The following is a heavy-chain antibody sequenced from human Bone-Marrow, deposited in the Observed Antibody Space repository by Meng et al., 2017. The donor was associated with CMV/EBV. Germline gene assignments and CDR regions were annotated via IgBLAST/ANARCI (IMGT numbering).Heavy chain of an antibody. D-gene: IGHD1-26*01. J-gene: IGHJ4*02. CDR3: ARGAKWEPLVFDY. CDR1: GFTFSDYY. V-gene: IGHV3-11*01. Sequence: GESLKISCAASGFTFSDYYMSWIRQAPGKGLEWVSYISSSGSTIYYADSVKGRFTISRDNAKNSLYLQMNSLRAEDTAVYYCARGAKWEPLVFDYWGQGTLVTVSS. CDR2: ISSSGSTI.